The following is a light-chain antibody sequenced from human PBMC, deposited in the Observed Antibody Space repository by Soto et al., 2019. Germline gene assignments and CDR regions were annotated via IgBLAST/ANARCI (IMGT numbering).Light chain of an antibody. V-gene: IGKV1-12*01. J-gene: IGKJ4*01. Sequence: DIQMTQSPSSVSASVGDRVTITCRASQGVGTWLAWFQQKPGEAPRLLIYTASTLHSGVPSRFSGSGSGTDFTLTITSLQPEDFATYSCQQGDSFPLTFGGGNKVEIK. CDR2: TAS. CDR3: QQGDSFPLT. CDR1: QGVGTW.